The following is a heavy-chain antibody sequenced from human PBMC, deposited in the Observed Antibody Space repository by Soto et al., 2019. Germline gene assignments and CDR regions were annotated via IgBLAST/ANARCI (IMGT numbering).Heavy chain of an antibody. CDR3: AKDLQSYGDYDYYCYGMDV. J-gene: IGHJ6*02. Sequence: QVQLVESGGGAVQPGRSLTLSCAASGFTFSTYGMHWVRQTPGKGLEWVAVISYDGTNKFYSDSVKGRFTISRDNFKNTLTLQMNSLRADDTAVYSCAKDLQSYGDYDYYCYGMDVWGLGTRVTVSS. CDR2: ISYDGTNK. CDR1: GFTFSTYG. D-gene: IGHD4-17*01. V-gene: IGHV3-30*18.